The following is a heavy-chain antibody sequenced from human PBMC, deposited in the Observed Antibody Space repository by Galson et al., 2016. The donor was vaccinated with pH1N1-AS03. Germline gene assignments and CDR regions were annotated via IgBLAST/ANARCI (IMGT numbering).Heavy chain of an antibody. D-gene: IGHD3-3*01. CDR2: IYHSGST. V-gene: IGHV4-38-2*01. J-gene: IGHJ4*02. CDR1: GYSISSGYY. Sequence: ETLSLTCAVSGYSISSGYYWGWIRQPPGKGLEWIGSIYHSGSTNYTPSLMSRVTISVDTSKNRFSLKVTSVTAADTAVYYCAGVGKYFNFWSGYSDFDYWGQGTLVTVSS. CDR3: AGVGKYFNFWSGYSDFDY.